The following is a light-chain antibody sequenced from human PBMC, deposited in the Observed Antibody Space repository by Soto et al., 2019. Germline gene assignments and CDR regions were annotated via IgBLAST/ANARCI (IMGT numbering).Light chain of an antibody. Sequence: QSALTQPPSASGSPGQSVTISCTGTSSDIGDYNYVSWYQQHPGRAPKVMIYEVSKRPSGVPDRFSGSKSGNTASLTVSGLQAEDEADYYCYSYAGSNNNVFGTGTKLTV. CDR1: SSDIGDYNY. V-gene: IGLV2-8*01. CDR3: YSYAGSNNNV. J-gene: IGLJ1*01. CDR2: EVS.